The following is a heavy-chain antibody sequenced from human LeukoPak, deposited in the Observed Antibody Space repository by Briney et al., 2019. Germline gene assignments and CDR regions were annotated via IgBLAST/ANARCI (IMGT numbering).Heavy chain of an antibody. Sequence: PSETLSLTCTVSGDSISGSNYHWGWIRQPPGKGLEWLGTVHHTGRAFYNPSRRGRTTVSVDTSKNQFSLKLTSVTAADTAVYYCAREPDAWGQGTLVTVSS. CDR2: VHHTGRA. CDR1: GDSISGSNYH. CDR3: AREPDA. V-gene: IGHV4-39*07. J-gene: IGHJ5*02.